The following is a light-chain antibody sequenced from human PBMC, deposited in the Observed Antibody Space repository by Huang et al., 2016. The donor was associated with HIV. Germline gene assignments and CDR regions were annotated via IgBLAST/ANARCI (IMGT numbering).Light chain of an antibody. V-gene: IGKV3-11*01. CDR1: QSVSSY. J-gene: IGKJ4*01. CDR3: QQRSNWS. CDR2: DAS. Sequence: EMVLTHSPATRSLSPGESATLSCRASQSVSSYLAWYQQKPGQAPRLLIFDASNRATGIPARFSGSGSGTDYTLTISRLEPEDFAVYYCQQRSNWSFGGGTKVEIK.